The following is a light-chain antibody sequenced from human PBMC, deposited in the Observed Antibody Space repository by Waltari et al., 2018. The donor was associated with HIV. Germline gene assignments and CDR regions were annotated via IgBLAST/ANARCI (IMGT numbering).Light chain of an antibody. CDR3: SSYATAGTYVL. J-gene: IGLJ2*01. V-gene: IGLV2-23*02. Sequence: QSALTQPASVSGSPGQSITISCTGTSSDVGSYNLVSWYHQPPGKAPKRMISEVNKRPSGVSNRFSGSKSGNTASLTISGLQAEDEADYYCSSYATAGTYVLFGGGTKLTVL. CDR1: SSDVGSYNL. CDR2: EVN.